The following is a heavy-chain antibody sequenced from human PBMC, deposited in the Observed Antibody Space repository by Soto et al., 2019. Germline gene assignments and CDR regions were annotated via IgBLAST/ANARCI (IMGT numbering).Heavy chain of an antibody. J-gene: IGHJ6*02. D-gene: IGHD2-2*01. CDR2: IYHAVNN. CDR3: ASSSQALPFCALDI. V-gene: IGHV4-30-2*06. Sequence: QLQLQGSGSRLVKPSQTLSLTCAVSGGSVSSAGYSWSWIRQSPGKGLEWVGYIYHAVNNFYNTSLNSRVTMSLDRSRNQVSLNLTSVAAAYTPVYFFASSSQALPFCALDIWGQGTTVVVSS. CDR1: GGSVSSAGYS.